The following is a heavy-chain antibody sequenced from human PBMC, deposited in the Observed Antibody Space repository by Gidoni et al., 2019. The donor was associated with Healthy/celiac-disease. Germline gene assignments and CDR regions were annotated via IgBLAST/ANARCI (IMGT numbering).Heavy chain of an antibody. CDR3: AKDIDGRSGYNTPYYYYYGMDV. V-gene: IGHV3-9*01. CDR2: ISWNSGSI. CDR1: GFTFDDYA. Sequence: EVQLVESGGGLVLPGRSLRRPCAASGFTFDDYAMHWVRQAPGKGLEWVSGISWNSGSIGYADSVKGRFTISRDNAKNSLYLQMNSLRAEDTALYYCAKDIDGRSGYNTPYYYYYGMDVWGQGTTVTVSS. J-gene: IGHJ6*02. D-gene: IGHD5-12*01.